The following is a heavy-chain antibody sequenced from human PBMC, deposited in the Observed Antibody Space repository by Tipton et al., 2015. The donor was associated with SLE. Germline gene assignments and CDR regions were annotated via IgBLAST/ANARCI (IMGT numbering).Heavy chain of an antibody. CDR3: LRHRTVRNDYSNPSDS. CDR2: TYYSGST. J-gene: IGHJ4*02. V-gene: IGHV4-59*04. Sequence: GLVKPSETLSLTCTVSGGSISNHYWIWVRQPPGKGLEWIGSTYYSGSTHYSPSLKSRVTMSVDTSNNQFSLRLTSVTAADTAVYYCLRHRTVRNDYSNPSDSWGRGILVTVSS. CDR1: GGSISNHY. D-gene: IGHD4-11*01.